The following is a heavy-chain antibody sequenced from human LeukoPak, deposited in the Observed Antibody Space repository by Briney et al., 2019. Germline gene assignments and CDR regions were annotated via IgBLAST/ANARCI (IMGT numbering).Heavy chain of an antibody. Sequence: GGSLRLSCAASGFTFGNYWMHWVRQAPGKGLEWVSGTSRSSGAHYTDSVKGRFTISRDNSKDTLYLQMDSLRAEDTAVYYCAQGGYFAFDMWGQGTMVTVSS. V-gene: IGHV3-23*01. CDR3: AQGGYFAFDM. CDR1: GFTFGNYW. J-gene: IGHJ3*02. D-gene: IGHD2-2*03. CDR2: TSRSSGA.